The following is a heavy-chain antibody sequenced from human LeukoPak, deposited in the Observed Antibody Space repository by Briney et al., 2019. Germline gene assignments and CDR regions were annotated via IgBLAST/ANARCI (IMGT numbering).Heavy chain of an antibody. V-gene: IGHV4-34*01. J-gene: IGHJ1*01. CDR1: GGSFSGYY. CDR3: ARAFNYDSSGYYRRVPGFQH. D-gene: IGHD3-22*01. CDR2: INHSGST. Sequence: SETLSLTCAVYGGSFSGYYWSWIRQPPGKGLEWIGEINHSGSTNYNPPLKSRVTISVDTSKNQFSLKLSSVTAADTAVYYCARAFNYDSSGYYRRVPGFQHWGQGTLVTVSS.